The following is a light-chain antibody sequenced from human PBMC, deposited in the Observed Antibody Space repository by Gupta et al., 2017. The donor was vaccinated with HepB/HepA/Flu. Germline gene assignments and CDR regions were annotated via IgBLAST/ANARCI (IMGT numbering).Light chain of an antibody. CDR2: GAS. J-gene: IGKJ2*04. CDR1: QSVGTN. Sequence: EIVMTPSPATLSVSPGERATLSCRASQSVGTNLAWYQQKPGQAPRFLIYGASTRTIGIPARFSGSGSGTEFTLTISNLQSEDFAVYYCQQYYNWPRSFGQGTKLEIK. CDR3: QQYYNWPRS. V-gene: IGKV3-15*01.